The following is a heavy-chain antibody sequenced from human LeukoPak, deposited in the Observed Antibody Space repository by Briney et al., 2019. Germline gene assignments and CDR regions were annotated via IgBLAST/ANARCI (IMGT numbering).Heavy chain of an antibody. CDR1: GGSISSYY. Sequence: SETLSLTCTVSGGSISSYYWSWIRQPPGKGLEWIGYIYYSGSTNYNPSLKSRVTISVDTSKNQFSLELSSVTAADTAVYYCAREVYTISRSERLREYWYFDLWGRGTLVTVSS. V-gene: IGHV4-59*01. CDR2: IYYSGST. J-gene: IGHJ2*01. D-gene: IGHD6-25*01. CDR3: AREVYTISRSERLREYWYFDL.